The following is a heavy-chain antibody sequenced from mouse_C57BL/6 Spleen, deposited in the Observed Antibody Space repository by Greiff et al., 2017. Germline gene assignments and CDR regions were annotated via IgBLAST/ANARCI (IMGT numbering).Heavy chain of an antibody. J-gene: IGHJ4*01. D-gene: IGHD1-1*02. V-gene: IGHV1-76*01. CDR2: IYPGSGNT. Sequence: VKLQESGAELVRPGASVKLSCKASGYTFTDYYINWVKQRPGQGLEWIARIYPGSGNTYYNEKFKGKATLTAEKSSSTAYMQLSSLTSEDSAVYFCARAGVRNAMDYWGQGTSVTVSS. CDR1: GYTFTDYY. CDR3: ARAGVRNAMDY.